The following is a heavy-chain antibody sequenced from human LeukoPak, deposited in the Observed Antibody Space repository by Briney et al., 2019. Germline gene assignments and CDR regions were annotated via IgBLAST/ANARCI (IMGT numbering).Heavy chain of an antibody. CDR2: VYSSGNT. J-gene: IGHJ3*02. D-gene: IGHD3-10*01. Sequence: SETLSLTCTVSGGSISGYYCSWVRNPPAPEKEWMGYVYSSGNTNYVPSLKSRVTLSVDTSKNQFSLKLVSVTAADTAVYYCARHPPSSAGAYDIWGQGTMVTVSS. CDR3: ARHPPSSAGAYDI. CDR1: GGSISGYY. V-gene: IGHV4-59*08.